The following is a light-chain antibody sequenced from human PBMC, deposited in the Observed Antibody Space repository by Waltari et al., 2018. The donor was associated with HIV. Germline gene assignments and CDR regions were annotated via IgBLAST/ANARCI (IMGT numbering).Light chain of an antibody. CDR3: LQCDSYSPWT. CDR2: KAS. Sequence: DIQMTQSPSTLSASVGDRVTITCRASQSISNWLAWYQVKPGKAPKALIYKASILASGVPLRFSGSGSGTEFTLSISSLQPDDFATYYCLQCDSYSPWTLGQGTKVEIK. CDR1: QSISNW. J-gene: IGKJ1*01. V-gene: IGKV1-5*03.